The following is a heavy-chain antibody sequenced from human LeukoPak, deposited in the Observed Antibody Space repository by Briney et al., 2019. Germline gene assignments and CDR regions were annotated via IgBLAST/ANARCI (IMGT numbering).Heavy chain of an antibody. CDR2: IYSGGST. CDR3: ARDRARRYCSGGSCYSGYYGMDV. D-gene: IGHD2-15*01. Sequence: PGGSLRLFCAASGFTVSSNYMSWVRQAPGKRLEWVSVIYSGGSTYYADSVKGRFTISRDNSKNTLYLQMNSLRAEDTAVYYCARDRARRYCSGGSCYSGYYGMDVWGQGTPVTVSS. CDR1: GFTVSSNY. V-gene: IGHV3-66*01. J-gene: IGHJ6*02.